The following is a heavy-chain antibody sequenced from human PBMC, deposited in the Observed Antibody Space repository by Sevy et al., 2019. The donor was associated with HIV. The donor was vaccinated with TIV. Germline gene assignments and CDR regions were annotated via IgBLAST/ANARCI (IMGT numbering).Heavy chain of an antibody. CDR1: GFTISSFG. CDR3: ARESYFYDTTTFPENDY. V-gene: IGHV3-48*01. J-gene: IGHJ4*02. D-gene: IGHD3-22*01. Sequence: GGSLRLSCAASGFTISSFGMNWVRQAPGKGLEWISYISHSTNTRLYAASVTGRFSISRDNARNSLYLQMNSLRAEDTAVYYCARESYFYDTTTFPENDYWGRGTLVTVSS. CDR2: ISHSTNTR.